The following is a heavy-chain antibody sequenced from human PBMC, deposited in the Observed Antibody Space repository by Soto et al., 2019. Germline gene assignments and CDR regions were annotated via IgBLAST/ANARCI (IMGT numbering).Heavy chain of an antibody. D-gene: IGHD6-19*01. V-gene: IGHV3-23*01. J-gene: IGHJ5*02. CDR1: GFTLSNYA. CDR3: AKDRSAWPNFFDP. Sequence: GGSLRLSCAVAGFTLSNYAMHWVRQAPGKGLEWVSAISSSGTNTYYADSVKGRFTISRDISKNTLYLQMTSLRADDTAVYYCAKDRSAWPNFFDPWGQGTLVTVSS. CDR2: ISSSGTNT.